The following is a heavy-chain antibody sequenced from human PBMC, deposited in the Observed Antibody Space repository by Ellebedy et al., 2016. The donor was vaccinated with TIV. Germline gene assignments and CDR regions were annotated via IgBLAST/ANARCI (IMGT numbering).Heavy chain of an antibody. J-gene: IGHJ6*03. Sequence: GESLKISCTASGFTFSQYYMTWICQAPGKGLECISYLSGGGSTVYDADSVKGRFTMSRDNAKNSVFLQMNSLRADDTAVYFCARVQRRITMLRGVFYMDVWGKGTTVTVSS. CDR2: LSGGGSTV. CDR1: GFTFSQYY. CDR3: ARVQRRITMLRGVFYMDV. V-gene: IGHV3-11*01. D-gene: IGHD3-10*01.